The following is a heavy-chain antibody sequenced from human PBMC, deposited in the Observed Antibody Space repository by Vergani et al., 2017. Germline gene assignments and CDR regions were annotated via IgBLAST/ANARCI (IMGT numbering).Heavy chain of an antibody. CDR1: GGSFSGYY. Sequence: QVQLQQWGAGLLKPSETLSLTCAVYGGSFSGYYWSWIRQPPGKGLEWIVEINHSGSTNYNPSLKSRVTISVDTSKNQFSLKLSSVTAADTAVYYCAREQRYYYGSGSYYNYYYGMDVWGQGTTVTVSS. CDR3: AREQRYYYGSGSYYNYYYGMDV. J-gene: IGHJ6*02. CDR2: INHSGST. V-gene: IGHV4-34*01. D-gene: IGHD3-10*01.